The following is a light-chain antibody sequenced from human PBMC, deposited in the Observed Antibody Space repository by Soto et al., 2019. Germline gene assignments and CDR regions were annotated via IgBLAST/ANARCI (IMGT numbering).Light chain of an antibody. Sequence: QSALTQPASVSGSPGQSITISCTGTRSDVGGYNYVSWYQQYPGKAPKLMIYEVSNRPSGVSNRFSGSKSGNTASLTISGLQAEDEADYYCSSYRSTSHVVFGGGTKLTVL. J-gene: IGLJ2*01. CDR3: SSYRSTSHVV. V-gene: IGLV2-14*01. CDR1: RSDVGGYNY. CDR2: EVS.